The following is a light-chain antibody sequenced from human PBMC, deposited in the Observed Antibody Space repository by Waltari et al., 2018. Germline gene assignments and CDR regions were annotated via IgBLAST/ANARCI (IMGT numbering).Light chain of an antibody. V-gene: IGKV3D-11*01. CDR2: QAS. CDR3: QQRGSWPPA. CDR1: QGVGSY. J-gene: IGKJ4*01. Sequence: EIVLTPSPATLSLSPGERVTLSCRASQGVGSYLAWYQQQPGQDPRLLIHQASTRAAGLPARFSGSGAGTDFTLTISSLEPEDFAVYYCQQRGSWPPAFGGGTKVEIK.